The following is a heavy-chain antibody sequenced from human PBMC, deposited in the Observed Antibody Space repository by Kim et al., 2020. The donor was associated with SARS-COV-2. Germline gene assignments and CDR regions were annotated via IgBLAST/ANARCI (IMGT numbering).Heavy chain of an antibody. J-gene: IGHJ4*02. CDR3: AIVEY. V-gene: IGHV3-30*03. CDR1: GFTFSSYG. Sequence: GGSLRLSCAASGFTFSSYGMHWVRQAPGKGLEWVAVISYDGSNKYYADSVKGRFTISRDNSKNTLYLQTNSLRAEDTAVYYCAIVEYWGQGTLVTVSS. CDR2: ISYDGSNK. D-gene: IGHD2-15*01.